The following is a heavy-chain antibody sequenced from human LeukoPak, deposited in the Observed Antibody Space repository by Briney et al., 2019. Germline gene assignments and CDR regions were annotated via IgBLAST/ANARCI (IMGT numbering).Heavy chain of an antibody. Sequence: GASVTVSCTASGYTFSNYGISWLRQAPGQGLEWMGWISAYTGDANYPQNLQGRVVMTTDTSTSTAYMELRSLRSDDTAVYYCARTPTGHHGSSGYFPYYFDYWGQGTLVTASS. CDR2: ISAYTGDA. CDR1: GYTFSNYG. V-gene: IGHV1-18*01. J-gene: IGHJ4*02. D-gene: IGHD3-22*01. CDR3: ARTPTGHHGSSGYFPYYFDY.